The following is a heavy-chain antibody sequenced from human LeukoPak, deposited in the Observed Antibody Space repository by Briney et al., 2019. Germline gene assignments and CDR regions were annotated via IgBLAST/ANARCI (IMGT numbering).Heavy chain of an antibody. CDR1: RVTFSSYW. CDR3: ATEMAAMVY. V-gene: IGHV3-74*01. J-gene: IGHJ4*02. D-gene: IGHD5-24*01. Sequence: GGSLRLSCAASRVTFSSYWMHWVRHAPGKGLVWVSRIDADGSSTTYADSVKGRFTISRDNAKNTLYLQMNSLRAEDTAVYYCATEMAAMVYWGQGTLVTVSS. CDR2: IDADGSST.